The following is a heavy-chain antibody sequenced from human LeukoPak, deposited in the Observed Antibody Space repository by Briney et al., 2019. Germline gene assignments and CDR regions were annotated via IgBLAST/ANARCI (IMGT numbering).Heavy chain of an antibody. CDR2: IYTSGST. Sequence: PSQTLSLTCTVSGGSISSGSYYRSWIRQPAGKGLEWIGRIYTSGSTNYNPSLKSRVTISVDTSKNQFSLKLSSVTAADTAVYYCAREYSSSSAYYYYYMDVWGKGTTVTVSS. J-gene: IGHJ6*03. CDR1: GGSISSGSYY. V-gene: IGHV4-61*02. D-gene: IGHD6-6*01. CDR3: AREYSSSSAYYYYYMDV.